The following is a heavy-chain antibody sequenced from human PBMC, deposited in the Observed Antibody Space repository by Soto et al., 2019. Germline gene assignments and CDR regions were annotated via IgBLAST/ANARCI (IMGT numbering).Heavy chain of an antibody. J-gene: IGHJ6*02. D-gene: IGHD3-22*01. CDR3: ARDLLTTSGMDV. V-gene: IGHV1-3*01. Sequence: ASGKVSCKACGYTFTRYAMHWVRQAPGQRLEWMGWINAGNGNTKYSQKFQGRVTITRDTSASTAYMELSSLRSEDTAVYYCARDLLTTSGMDVWGQGTTVTVSS. CDR1: GYTFTRYA. CDR2: INAGNGNT.